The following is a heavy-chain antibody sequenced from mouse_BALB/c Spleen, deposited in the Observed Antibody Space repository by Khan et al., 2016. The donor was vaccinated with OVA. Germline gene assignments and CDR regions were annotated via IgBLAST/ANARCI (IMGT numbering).Heavy chain of an antibody. J-gene: IGHJ2*01. CDR1: GYNFTSYW. CDR3: ARSGYWVLGYFDY. CDR2: IYPGSGST. Sequence: QVQLQQPGAELVKPGTSVKLSCKASGYNFTSYWINWVKLRPGQGLEWIGNIYPGSGSTNYNEKIKSKATLTVDTSSSTADMQLSSLTSEDSALYYCARSGYWVLGYFDYWGQGTTLTVSS. V-gene: IGHV1-55*01. D-gene: IGHD1-2*01.